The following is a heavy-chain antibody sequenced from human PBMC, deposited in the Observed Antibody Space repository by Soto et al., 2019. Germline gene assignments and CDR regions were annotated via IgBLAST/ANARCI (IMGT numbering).Heavy chain of an antibody. CDR1: GGSISSYY. J-gene: IGHJ5*02. Sequence: PSETLSLTCTVSGGSISSYYWSWIRQPPGKGLEWIGYIYYSGSTNYNPSLKSRVTISVDTSKNQFSLKLSSVTAADTAVYYCARRIAAAGSNWFDPWGQGTLVTVSS. CDR2: IYYSGST. CDR3: ARRIAAAGSNWFDP. V-gene: IGHV4-59*01. D-gene: IGHD6-13*01.